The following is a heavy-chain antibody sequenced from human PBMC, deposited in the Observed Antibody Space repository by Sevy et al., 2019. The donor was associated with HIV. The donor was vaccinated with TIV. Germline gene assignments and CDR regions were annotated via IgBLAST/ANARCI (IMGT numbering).Heavy chain of an antibody. V-gene: IGHV3-7*01. Sequence: GGSLRLSCAASGFTFSSYWMSWVRQAPGKGLEWVANIKQDGSEKYYVDSVKGRFTVSRDNAKNSLYLQMNSLRAEDTAGYYCASEKIANWDPLTRYYYFYGMDVWGPGTTVTVSS. CDR3: ASEKIANWDPLTRYYYFYGMDV. CDR2: IKQDGSEK. D-gene: IGHD7-27*01. CDR1: GFTFSSYW. J-gene: IGHJ6*02.